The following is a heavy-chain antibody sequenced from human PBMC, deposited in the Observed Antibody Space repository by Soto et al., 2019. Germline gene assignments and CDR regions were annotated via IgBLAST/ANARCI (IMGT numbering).Heavy chain of an antibody. V-gene: IGHV1-18*01. CDR1: NXXXXXXX. Sequence: EVKNPGASVKVSXQASNXXXXXXXISWVRQXXXXXLEWMGWITPNNGNTHYAEKFQDRVTMTADKSTTTAYMEVRRLTSDDTAVYFCARISARRNDFDVWGQGTVVTVSS. CDR2: ITPNNGNT. CDR3: ARISARRNDFDV. J-gene: IGHJ3*01.